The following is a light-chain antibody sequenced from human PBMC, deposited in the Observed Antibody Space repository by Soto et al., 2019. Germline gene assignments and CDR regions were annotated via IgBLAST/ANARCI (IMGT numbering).Light chain of an antibody. J-gene: IGLJ3*02. CDR1: SSNIGNNY. Sequence: QSVLTQPPSVSAAPGQKVTISCSGSSSNIGNNYVSWYQQLPGTAPKLLIYDNNKRPSGIPDRFSGSKSGTSATLGITGLQTGDEDYYYCGTWDFSLSVWVFGGGTKLTVL. CDR3: GTWDFSLSVWV. CDR2: DNN. V-gene: IGLV1-51*01.